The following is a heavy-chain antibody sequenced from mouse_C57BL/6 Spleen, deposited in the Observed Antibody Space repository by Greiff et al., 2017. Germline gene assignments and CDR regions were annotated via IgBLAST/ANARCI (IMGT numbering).Heavy chain of an antibody. Sequence: QVQLQQPGAELVMPGASVKLSCKASGYTFTSYWMHWVKQRPGQGLEWIGEIDPSDSYTNYNQKFKGKSTLTVDKSSSTAYMPLISLTSEDSAVYYCARRGGSGYPYAIDYWVQCTSVTVSS. CDR2: IDPSDSYT. CDR3: ARRGGSGYPYAIDY. CDR1: GYTFTSYW. J-gene: IGHJ4*01. D-gene: IGHD3-2*02. V-gene: IGHV1-69*01.